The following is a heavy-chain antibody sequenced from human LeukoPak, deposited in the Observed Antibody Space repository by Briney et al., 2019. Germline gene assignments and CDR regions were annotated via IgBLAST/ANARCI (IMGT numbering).Heavy chain of an antibody. CDR2: ISGSGGST. CDR3: AKDPYSGSYFVNWFDP. V-gene: IGHV3-23*01. Sequence: PGGSLRLSCAASGFTFSSYAMSWVRQAPGKGLEWGSAISGSGGSTYYADSVKGRFTISRDNSKNTLYLQMNSLRAEDTAVYYCAKDPYSGSYFVNWFDPWGQGTLVTVSS. D-gene: IGHD1-26*01. J-gene: IGHJ5*02. CDR1: GFTFSSYA.